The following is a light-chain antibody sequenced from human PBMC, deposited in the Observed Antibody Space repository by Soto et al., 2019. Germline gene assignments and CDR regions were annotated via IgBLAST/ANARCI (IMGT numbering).Light chain of an antibody. CDR2: EVS. CDR1: SSDVGGYNY. CDR3: SSYGGSNNLV. Sequence: QSALTQPPSASGSPGQSVTISCTGTSSDVGGYNYVSWYQQHPGKAPKLMIYEVSERPSGVPDRFSSSKSGNTASLTVSGLQAEDEADYYCSSYGGSNNLVFGGGTKLTVL. V-gene: IGLV2-8*01. J-gene: IGLJ2*01.